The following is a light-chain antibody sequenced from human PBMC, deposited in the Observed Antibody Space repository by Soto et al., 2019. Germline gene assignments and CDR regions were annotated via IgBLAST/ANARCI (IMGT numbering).Light chain of an antibody. V-gene: IGKV3-15*01. CDR1: QSISSH. CDR2: GAS. Sequence: EIVMTQSPATLSVSPGETVTLSCRASQSISSHLVWYQQKPGQAPRLLIYGASTRATGIPARFSGGGSGTEFTLTISSLQSEDFAVYYCQQYNKLRTFGQGTKLEIK. J-gene: IGKJ1*01. CDR3: QQYNKLRT.